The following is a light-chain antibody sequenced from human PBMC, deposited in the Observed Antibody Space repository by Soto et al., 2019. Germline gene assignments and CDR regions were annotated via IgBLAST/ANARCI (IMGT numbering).Light chain of an antibody. CDR3: HSYDNNFSGSAV. CDR1: NIGSKS. CDR2: GDS. J-gene: IGLJ2*01. Sequence: SYELTQPPSVSVAPGQTARITCEGNNIGSKSVHWYQQKPGQAPVLVVYGDSDRPSGTPERFSGSKSGTSASLAITGLQAEDEAIYYCHSYDNNFSGSAVFGGGTKVTVL. V-gene: IGLV3-21*02.